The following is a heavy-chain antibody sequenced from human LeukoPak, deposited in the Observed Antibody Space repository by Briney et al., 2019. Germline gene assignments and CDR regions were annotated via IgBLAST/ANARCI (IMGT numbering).Heavy chain of an antibody. D-gene: IGHD7-27*01. CDR1: RFTFSSYA. J-gene: IGHJ4*02. V-gene: IGHV3-23*01. CDR3: AKANWGYYFDY. CDR2: ISDSGVST. Sequence: PGGSLRLSCAASRFTFSSYAMSWVRQAPGKGLECVSAISDSGVSTYFADSVKGRFTISRDNSENTLYLQMNSLRAEDTAVYYCAKANWGYYFDYWGQGILVTVSS.